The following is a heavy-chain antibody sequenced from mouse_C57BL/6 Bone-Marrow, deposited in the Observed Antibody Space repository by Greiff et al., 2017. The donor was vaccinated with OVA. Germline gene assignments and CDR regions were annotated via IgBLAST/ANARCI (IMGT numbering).Heavy chain of an antibody. D-gene: IGHD2-3*01. CDR1: GYAFSSSW. CDR2: IYPGDGDT. CDR3: ARYDGYFYYYAMDY. Sequence: QVQLQQSGPELVKPGASVKISCKASGYAFSSSWMNWVKQRPGKGLEWIGRIYPGDGDTNYNGKFKGKATLTADKSSSTAYMQLSSLTSEDSAVYFCARYDGYFYYYAMDYLGQGTSVTVSS. J-gene: IGHJ4*01. V-gene: IGHV1-82*01.